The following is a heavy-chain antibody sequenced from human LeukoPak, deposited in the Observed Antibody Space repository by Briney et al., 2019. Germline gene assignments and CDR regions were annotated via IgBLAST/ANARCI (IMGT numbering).Heavy chain of an antibody. D-gene: IGHD2-15*01. CDR1: GYSISSGYY. J-gene: IGHJ4*01. CDR2: IFHSGSS. Sequence: SETLSLTRAVSGYSISSGYYWGWIRQPPGKGLEWIGSIFHSGSSYYNPSLKSRVTISVDTSRNQFSLKLTSVTAADTAVYYCARHVCGASSCYGFDYWGQGTLVTVSS. CDR3: ARHVCGASSCYGFDY. V-gene: IGHV4-38-2*01.